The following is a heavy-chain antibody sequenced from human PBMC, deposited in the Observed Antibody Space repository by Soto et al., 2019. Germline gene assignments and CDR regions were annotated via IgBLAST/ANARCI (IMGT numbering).Heavy chain of an antibody. CDR1: GGSISSGDYY. V-gene: IGHV4-30-4*01. D-gene: IGHD4-17*01. CDR2: IYYSGST. Sequence: QVQLQESGPGLVKPSQTLSLTCTVSGGSISSGDYYWSWIRQPPGKGLEWIGYIYYSGSTYYNPSLKSRVTISVDTSKNQFSLKLSSVTAADTAVYYCARSRGDYPYYYYYYGMDVWGQGTTVTVSS. J-gene: IGHJ6*02. CDR3: ARSRGDYPYYYYYYGMDV.